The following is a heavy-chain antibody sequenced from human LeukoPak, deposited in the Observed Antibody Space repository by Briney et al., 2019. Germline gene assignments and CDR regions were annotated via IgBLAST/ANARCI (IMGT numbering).Heavy chain of an antibody. V-gene: IGHV1-8*01. D-gene: IGHD1-26*01. CDR1: GYTFTSYD. Sequence: GASVKVSGKASGYTFTSYDINWVRQATGQGLEWMGWMNPNSGNTGYAQKFQGRVTMTRNTSISTAYMELSSLRSEDTAVYYCARDIVGATPDDYWGQGTLVTVSS. J-gene: IGHJ4*02. CDR2: MNPNSGNT. CDR3: ARDIVGATPDDY.